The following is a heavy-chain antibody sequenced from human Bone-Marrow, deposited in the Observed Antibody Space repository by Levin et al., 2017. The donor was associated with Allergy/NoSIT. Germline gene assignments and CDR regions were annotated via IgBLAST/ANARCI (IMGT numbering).Heavy chain of an antibody. J-gene: IGHJ5*02. V-gene: IGHV4-30-4*01. D-gene: IGHD5-18*01. CDR1: GGSISSGDYY. CDR3: ARDRHDGYSYGPTNWFDP. CDR2: IYYSGST. Sequence: SQTLSLPCTVSGGSISSGDYYWSWIRQPPGKGLEWIGYIYYSGSTYYNPSLKSRVTISVDTSKNQFSLKLSSVTAADTAVYYCARDRHDGYSYGPTNWFDPWGQGTLVTVSS.